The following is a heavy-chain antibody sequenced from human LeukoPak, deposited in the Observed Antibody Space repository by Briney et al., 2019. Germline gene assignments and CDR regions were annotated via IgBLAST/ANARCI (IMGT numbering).Heavy chain of an antibody. CDR1: GGSFSGYY. CDR2: INHSGST. Sequence: PSETLSLTCAVYGGSFSGYYWSWIRQPPGKGLEWIGEINHSGSTNYNPSLKSRVTISVDTSKNQFSLKLSSVTAADTAVYYCARHRTGRWFDPWGQGTLVTVSS. CDR3: ARHRTGRWFDP. J-gene: IGHJ5*02. V-gene: IGHV4-34*01. D-gene: IGHD1-14*01.